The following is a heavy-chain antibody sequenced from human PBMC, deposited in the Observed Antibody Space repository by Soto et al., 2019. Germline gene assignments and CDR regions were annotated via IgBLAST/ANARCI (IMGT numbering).Heavy chain of an antibody. Sequence: ASVKVSCKASGYTFTSYDINWVRQATGQGLEWMGWMNPNSGNTGYAQKFQGRVTMTRNTSISTAYMELSSLRAEDTAVYYCARDKLVGATSGSYFDYWGQRTLVTVSS. CDR3: ARDKLVGATSGSYFDY. V-gene: IGHV1-8*01. D-gene: IGHD1-26*01. CDR1: GYTFTSYD. J-gene: IGHJ4*02. CDR2: MNPNSGNT.